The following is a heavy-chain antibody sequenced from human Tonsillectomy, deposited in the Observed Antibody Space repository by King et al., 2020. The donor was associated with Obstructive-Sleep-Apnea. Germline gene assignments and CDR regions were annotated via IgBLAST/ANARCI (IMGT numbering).Heavy chain of an antibody. CDR3: AREYWGPDY. D-gene: IGHD3-16*01. Sequence: VQLVESGGGLVQPGGSVRLSCGASGFTFSSYWMTWVRQAPGKGLEWVGNIKQDGSVKNYEDSVKGRFTISIDNAKKSVFLQMNSLTAEDTAVYYCAREYWGPDYWGQGTLVTVSS. CDR2: IKQDGSVK. J-gene: IGHJ4*02. V-gene: IGHV3-7*01. CDR1: GFTFSSYW.